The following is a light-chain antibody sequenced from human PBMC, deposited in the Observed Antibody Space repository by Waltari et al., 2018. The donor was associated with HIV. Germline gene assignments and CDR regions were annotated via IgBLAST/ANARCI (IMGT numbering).Light chain of an antibody. V-gene: IGLV1-47*01. CDR1: SSNIGSNS. J-gene: IGLJ1*01. CDR2: RNN. CDR3: AVWGDSLNSYV. Sequence: QSVLTQPPSASGTPGQRVTISCSGNSSNIGSNSVYWYQQLPGTAPKLLIYRNNQRPSGVPDRFSGSKSGTSASLAISGLRSEDEADYYCAVWGDSLNSYVFGTGTEVTVL.